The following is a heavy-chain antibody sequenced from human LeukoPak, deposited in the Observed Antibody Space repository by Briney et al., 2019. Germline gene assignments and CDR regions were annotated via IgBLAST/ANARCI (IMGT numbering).Heavy chain of an antibody. J-gene: IGHJ6*03. CDR3: LLSNLHYYYYYMDV. CDR1: GFTLSGSA. V-gene: IGHV3-73*01. CDR2: IRSKASSYAT. Sequence: PGGSLKLSCAASGFTLSGSAMHWVRQASGKGLEWVGRIRSKASSYATAYAASVKGRFTISRDDSKNTAYLQMNSLKTEDTAVYYCLLSNLHYYYYYMDVWGKGTTVTVS.